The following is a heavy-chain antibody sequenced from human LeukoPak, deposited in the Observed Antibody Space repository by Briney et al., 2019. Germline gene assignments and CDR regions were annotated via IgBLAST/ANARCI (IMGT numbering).Heavy chain of an antibody. Sequence: PSETLSLTCAVYGGSFSGYYWSWIRQPPGKGLEWIGYIYYSGSTNYNPSLKSRVTISVDTSKNQFSLKLSSVTAADTAVYYCARTFYSSSWYYFDYWGQGTLVTVSS. CDR2: IYYSGST. D-gene: IGHD6-13*01. V-gene: IGHV4-59*01. CDR1: GGSFSGYY. CDR3: ARTFYSSSWYYFDY. J-gene: IGHJ4*02.